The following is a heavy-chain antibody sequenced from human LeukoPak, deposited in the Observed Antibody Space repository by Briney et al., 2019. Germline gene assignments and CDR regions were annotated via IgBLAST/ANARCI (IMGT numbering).Heavy chain of an antibody. V-gene: IGHV1-18*01. CDR1: GYTFTSYG. Sequence: ASVKVSCKASGYTFTSYGINWVRQAPGQGLEWLGWISTYNGNTNYAQTLHGRVTLTTYTSTTTTYMELRSLRSDDTAVYYCATRRHDSPYDWFDPWGQGTLVTVSS. D-gene: IGHD2-15*01. J-gene: IGHJ5*02. CDR2: ISTYNGNT. CDR3: ATRRHDSPYDWFDP.